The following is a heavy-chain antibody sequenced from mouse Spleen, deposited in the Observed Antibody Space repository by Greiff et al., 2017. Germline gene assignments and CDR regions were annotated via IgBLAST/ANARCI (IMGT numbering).Heavy chain of an antibody. J-gene: IGHJ2*01. Sequence: EVQLVESGGGLVKPGGSLKLSCAASGFTFSDYGMAWVRQAPGKGPEWVAFISNLAYSIYYADTVTGRFTISRENAKNTLYLEMSSLRSEDTAMYYCARHEGGNYYFDYWGQGTTLTVSS. V-gene: IGHV5-15*01. CDR1: GFTFSDYG. D-gene: IGHD2-1*01. CDR2: ISNLAYSI. CDR3: ARHEGGNYYFDY.